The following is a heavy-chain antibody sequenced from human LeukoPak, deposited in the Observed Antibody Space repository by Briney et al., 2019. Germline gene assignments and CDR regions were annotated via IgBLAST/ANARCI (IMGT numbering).Heavy chain of an antibody. D-gene: IGHD3-9*01. CDR1: GFTFSTYS. J-gene: IGHJ4*02. Sequence: GGSLRLSCAASGFTFSTYSMGWVRQAPGRGLDWVSVISGGGDFIYYTDSVKGRFTISRDNSKDTVYLQMNSLRADDTAVYYCAKKLTGKAPLDHWGQGTLVAVPS. CDR3: AKKLTGKAPLDH. CDR2: ISGGGDFI. V-gene: IGHV3-23*01.